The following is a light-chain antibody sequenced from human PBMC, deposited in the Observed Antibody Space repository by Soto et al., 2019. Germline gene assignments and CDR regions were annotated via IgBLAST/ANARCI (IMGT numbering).Light chain of an antibody. J-gene: IGKJ1*01. Sequence: DIQLTQSPSSLSASVGDIVTITCRASQSISSWLAWYQQKPGKAPKLLIYDDSNLESGVPSRFSGSGSGTELNLTISRLQPDDFTTYYCQKYNSYSMTCGQGTKVDIK. CDR2: DDS. CDR3: QKYNSYSMT. CDR1: QSISSW. V-gene: IGKV1-5*01.